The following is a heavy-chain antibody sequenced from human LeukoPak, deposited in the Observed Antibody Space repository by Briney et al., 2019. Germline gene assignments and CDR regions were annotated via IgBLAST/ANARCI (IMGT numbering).Heavy chain of an antibody. V-gene: IGHV3-21*01. J-gene: IGHJ6*02. CDR1: GFTFSSYS. Sequence: PGGSLRLSCAASGFTFSSYSMNRVRQGPGKGREGWSSISSGGSYIYYADSGKGPFTIARDNAKNSLYLQMNSLRAEDTAVYYCARDGGYGMDVWGQGTTVTVSS. CDR2: ISSGGSYI. CDR3: ARDGGYGMDV.